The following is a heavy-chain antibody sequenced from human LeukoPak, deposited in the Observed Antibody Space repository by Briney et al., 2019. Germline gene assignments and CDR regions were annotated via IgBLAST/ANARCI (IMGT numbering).Heavy chain of an antibody. Sequence: GGSLRLSCAASGFTFSSYGMHWVRQAPGKGLEWVAVIWYDGSNKYYADSVKGRFTISRDNAKNSLYLQMNSLRAEDTAVYYCAPAAGTGWFDPWGQGTLVTVSS. V-gene: IGHV3-33*03. CDR2: IWYDGSNK. D-gene: IGHD6-13*01. J-gene: IGHJ5*02. CDR3: APAAGTGWFDP. CDR1: GFTFSSYG.